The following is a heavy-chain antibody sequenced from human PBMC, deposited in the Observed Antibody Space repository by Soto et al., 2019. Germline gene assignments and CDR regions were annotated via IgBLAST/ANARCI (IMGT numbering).Heavy chain of an antibody. CDR3: ARGDRGGSGSPASYYYSGLDV. V-gene: IGHV3-23*01. J-gene: IGHJ6*02. D-gene: IGHD2-15*01. CDR2: VSAGGDMT. CDR1: GFTFSSYG. Sequence: DVQLLESGGHLVQPGGSLRLSCAASGFTFSSYGMSWVRQAPGKGLEWVSSVSAGGDMTYYSDSVKGRFTISRDNSNNVLFLQMNSLRIEDTALYYCARGDRGGSGSPASYYYSGLDVWGQGTTVTVS.